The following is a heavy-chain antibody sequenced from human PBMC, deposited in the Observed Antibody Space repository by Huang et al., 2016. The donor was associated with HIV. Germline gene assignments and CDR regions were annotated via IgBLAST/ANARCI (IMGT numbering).Heavy chain of an antibody. CDR1: GYGFTSYW. CDR3: ARLSTTWYFDY. V-gene: IGHV5-51*01. J-gene: IGHJ4*02. CDR2: IDPGDSDT. Sequence: EVQLVQSGAEVKKPGESLKISCKGSGYGFTSYWIGWVRQMPGKGLGWMGSIDPGDSDTRYGPSFQGQGTISADKSISTAYLQWSSLKASDTAMYYCARLSTTWYFDYWGQGTLVTVSS. D-gene: IGHD1-1*01.